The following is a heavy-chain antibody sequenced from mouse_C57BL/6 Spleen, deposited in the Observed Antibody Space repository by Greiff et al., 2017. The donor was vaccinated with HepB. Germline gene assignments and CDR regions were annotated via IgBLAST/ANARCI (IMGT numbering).Heavy chain of an antibody. D-gene: IGHD2-3*01. V-gene: IGHV1-26*01. CDR1: GYTFTDYY. J-gene: IGHJ4*01. Sequence: EVQLQQSGPELVKPGASVKISCKASGYTFTDYYMNWVKQSHGKSLEWLGDINPNNGGTSYNQKFKGKATLTVDKSSSTAYMELRSLTSEDSAVDYCARSDGYYNAMDYWGQGTSVTVSS. CDR3: ARSDGYYNAMDY. CDR2: INPNNGGT.